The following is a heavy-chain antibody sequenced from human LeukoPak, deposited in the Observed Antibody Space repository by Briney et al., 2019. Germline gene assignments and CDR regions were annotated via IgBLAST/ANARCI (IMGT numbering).Heavy chain of an antibody. CDR2: MNHNSGNT. CDR3: ALAMTERITIFGVVITEEYYFDY. CDR1: GYTFTSYD. D-gene: IGHD3-3*01. Sequence: SVKVSCKASGYTFTSYDINWVRQATGQGLEWVGWMNHNSGNTGYAQNLQGRVTMTRNTSISTAYMELSSLRSEDTAVYYCALAMTERITIFGVVITEEYYFDYWGQGTLVTVSS. V-gene: IGHV1-8*01. J-gene: IGHJ4*02.